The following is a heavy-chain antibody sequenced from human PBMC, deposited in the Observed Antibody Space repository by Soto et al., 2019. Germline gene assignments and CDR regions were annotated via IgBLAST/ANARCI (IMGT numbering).Heavy chain of an antibody. J-gene: IGHJ3*02. CDR1: GGSISSSS. CDR2: ISSSSSYI. V-gene: IGHV3-21*01. CDR3: ARDLEYRVARRSTGAFDI. D-gene: IGHD2-15*01. Sequence: PSETLFLTCTVSGGSISSSSSYWGWIRQPPGKGLEWVSSISSSSSYIYYADSVKGRFTISRDNAKNSLYLQMNSLRAEDTAVYYCARDLEYRVARRSTGAFDIWGQGTMVTVSS.